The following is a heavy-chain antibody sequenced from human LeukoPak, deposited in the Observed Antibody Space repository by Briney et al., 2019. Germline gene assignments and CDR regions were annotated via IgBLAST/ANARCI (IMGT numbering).Heavy chain of an antibody. J-gene: IGHJ6*03. CDR2: ISSSGSTI. Sequence: GGSLRLSCAASGFTFSSYEMNWVRQAPGKGLEWVSYISSSGSTIYYADSVKGRFTISRENSKDTLYLQMNSVRAEDTAIYYCVKNGDRGAYCSGGSCYPYYYYYMDVWGKGTTVTISS. V-gene: IGHV3-48*03. CDR3: VKNGDRGAYCSGGSCYPYYYYYMDV. D-gene: IGHD2-15*01. CDR1: GFTFSSYE.